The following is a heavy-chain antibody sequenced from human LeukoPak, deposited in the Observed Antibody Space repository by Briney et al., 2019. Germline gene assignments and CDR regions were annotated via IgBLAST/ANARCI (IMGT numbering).Heavy chain of an antibody. CDR3: ARVSGSFDPFDI. D-gene: IGHD1-26*01. V-gene: IGHV6-1*01. CDR1: GDSVSSNSAA. J-gene: IGHJ3*02. Sequence: SQTLSLTCAISGDSVSSNSAAWNWIRQSPSRGLEWLGRTYYRSKWYSDYAVSVKSRITINPDTSKNQFSLHLNSVTPEDTAVYYCARVSGSFDPFDIWGQGTMVTDSS. CDR2: TYYRSKWYS.